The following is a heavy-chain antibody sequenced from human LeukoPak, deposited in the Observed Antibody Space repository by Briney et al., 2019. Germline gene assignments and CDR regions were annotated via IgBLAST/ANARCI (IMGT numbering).Heavy chain of an antibody. CDR3: ARDWAAAGFPYGMDV. D-gene: IGHD6-13*01. CDR1: GFTFSSYA. CDR2: ISYDGSNK. V-gene: IGHV3-30*04. Sequence: GGSLRLSCAASGFTFSSYAMHWVRHAPGKGLAWVAVISYDGSNKYSADSVKGRFTISRDNSQNTLYLQMNSLRAEDTAVYYCARDWAAAGFPYGMDVWGQGTTVTVSS. J-gene: IGHJ6*02.